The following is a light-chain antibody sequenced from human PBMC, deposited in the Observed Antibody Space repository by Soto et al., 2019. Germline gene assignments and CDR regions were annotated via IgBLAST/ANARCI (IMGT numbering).Light chain of an antibody. CDR2: DVT. CDR3: SSYTSSSTNV. J-gene: IGLJ1*01. Sequence: QSALTQPASGSGSPGQSNTISCTGTSSDVGGYNFVSWYQQHPGKVPKLLIYDVTSRPSGVSDRFSGSKYGNTASLTRSGLKTEDEGDYYCSSYTSSSTNVFGSVTKVTVL. CDR1: SSDVGGYNF. V-gene: IGLV2-14*03.